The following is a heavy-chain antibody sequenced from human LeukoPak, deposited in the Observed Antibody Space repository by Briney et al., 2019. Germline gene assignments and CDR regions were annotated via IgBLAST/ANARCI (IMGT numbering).Heavy chain of an antibody. Sequence: GGSLRLSCAASGFTFSSYTMNWVRQAPGKGLEWVSSISSSSSYIYYADAVKGRLTISRDNAKNSLYLHMNSLRAADKAVYYCARDPTTRYCSGGSCYTHYGMDVWGQGTTVTVSS. D-gene: IGHD2-15*01. J-gene: IGHJ6*02. CDR3: ARDPTTRYCSGGSCYTHYGMDV. CDR1: GFTFSSYT. V-gene: IGHV3-21*01. CDR2: ISSSSSYI.